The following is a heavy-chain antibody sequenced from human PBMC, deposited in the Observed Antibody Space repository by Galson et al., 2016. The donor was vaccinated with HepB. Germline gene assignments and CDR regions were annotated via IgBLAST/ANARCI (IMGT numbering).Heavy chain of an antibody. D-gene: IGHD6-6*01. Sequence: CAISGDSVSSNTAAWNWIRQSPSRGLEWLGRTYFRSKWYNDYTMSVKSRITISPDTSTNQFSLQLNSATPEDTAVYYCARDVGSTLAARSFDYWGQGTLVTVSS. V-gene: IGHV6-1*01. J-gene: IGHJ4*02. CDR2: TYFRSKWYN. CDR1: GDSVSSNTAA. CDR3: ARDVGSTLAARSFDY.